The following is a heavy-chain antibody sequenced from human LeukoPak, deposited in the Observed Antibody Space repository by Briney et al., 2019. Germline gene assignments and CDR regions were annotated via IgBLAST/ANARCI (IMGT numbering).Heavy chain of an antibody. Sequence: GGSLRLSCTASGFTFSSYSMNWVRQAPGKGLEWVSSISSSSSYIYYADSVKGRFTISRDNAKNSLYLQMNSLRAEDTAVYYCARDGQLGDFDYWGQGTLVTVSS. CDR3: ARDGQLGDFDY. CDR1: GFTFSSYS. CDR2: ISSSSSYI. D-gene: IGHD6-13*01. V-gene: IGHV3-21*01. J-gene: IGHJ4*02.